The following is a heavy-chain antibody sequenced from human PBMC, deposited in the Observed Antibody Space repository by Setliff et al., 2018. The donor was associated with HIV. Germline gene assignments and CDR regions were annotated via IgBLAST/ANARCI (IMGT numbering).Heavy chain of an antibody. D-gene: IGHD3-16*01. J-gene: IGHJ3*02. CDR1: GESLSAYY. CDR2: ISHGGSA. Sequence: SQTLSLTCAVYGESLSAYYWTWIRQPPGKGLEWIGEISHGGSANYNPPLKSRVTISEDTSKNQFSLKLKSATAADTAVYYCARGRGPVGGDAIDIWGQGTMVTV. V-gene: IGHV4-34*01. CDR3: ARGRGPVGGDAIDI.